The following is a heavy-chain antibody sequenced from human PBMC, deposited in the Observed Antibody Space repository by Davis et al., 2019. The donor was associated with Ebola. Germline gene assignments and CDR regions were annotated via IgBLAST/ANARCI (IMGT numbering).Heavy chain of an antibody. J-gene: IGHJ3*02. CDR1: GFTFTSSA. Sequence: SVKVSCKASGFTFTSSAIQWVRQARGQRLEWIGWIVVGSGNTNYAQKFQERVTLTRDMSTSTAYMELSSLRSEDTAVYFCAADPVVATRLGAFDIWGQGTMVTVSS. CDR2: IVVGSGNT. V-gene: IGHV1-58*02. CDR3: AADPVVATRLGAFDI. D-gene: IGHD6-6*01.